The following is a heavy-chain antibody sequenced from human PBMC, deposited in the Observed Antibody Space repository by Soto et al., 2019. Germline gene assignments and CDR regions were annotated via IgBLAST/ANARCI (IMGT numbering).Heavy chain of an antibody. CDR2: INPNSGDT. V-gene: IGHV1-2*02. CDR1: GYTFTGYY. J-gene: IGHJ6*02. D-gene: IGHD1-26*01. Sequence: ASVKVSCKASGYTFTGYYVHWVRQAPGQGLEWMGWINPNSGDTYLAQRFQGRVTMNRDTSIGTAYMELRGLTSDDTAEYYCAKGGAIVAAGTRVYLYNAMDVWGQGTKVTVSS. CDR3: AKGGAIVAAGTRVYLYNAMDV.